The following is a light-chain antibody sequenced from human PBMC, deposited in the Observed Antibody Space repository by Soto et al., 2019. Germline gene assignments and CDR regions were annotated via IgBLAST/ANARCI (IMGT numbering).Light chain of an antibody. Sequence: DIQMTQSPSSLSASVGDRVTITCRASQGISNYLAWYQQKPGKVPKLLIYAASTLQSGVPSRFSGSGSGTDFTLTSSTLQPEDLATYYCQKYNIAPATFGPGTKVDIK. J-gene: IGKJ3*01. CDR3: QKYNIAPAT. CDR1: QGISNY. V-gene: IGKV1-27*01. CDR2: AAS.